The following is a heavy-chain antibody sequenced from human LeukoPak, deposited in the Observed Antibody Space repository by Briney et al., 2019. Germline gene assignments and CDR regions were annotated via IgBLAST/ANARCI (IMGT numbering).Heavy chain of an antibody. V-gene: IGHV2-70*11. CDR3: AGMTGSSGYYYVDY. CDR2: IDWDDDK. J-gene: IGHJ4*02. CDR1: GFSLSTSGMC. D-gene: IGHD3-22*01. Sequence: SGPALVKPTQTLTLTCTFSGFSLSTSGMCVSWIRQPPGKALEWLARIDWDDDKYYSTSLKTRLTISKDTSKNQVVLTMTNMDPVDTATYYCAGMTGSSGYYYVDYWGQGTLVTVSS.